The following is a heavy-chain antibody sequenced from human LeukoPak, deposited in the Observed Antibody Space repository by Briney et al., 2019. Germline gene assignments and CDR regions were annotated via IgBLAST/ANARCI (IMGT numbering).Heavy chain of an antibody. CDR2: ISRSGSAF. D-gene: IGHD1-26*01. V-gene: IGHV3-11*01. CDR3: ARGDDNNGNWFFDV. CDR1: GFTFSDYL. J-gene: IGHJ2*01. Sequence: GGSLRLSCAASGFTFSDYLMNWIRQAPGKGRQWIPYISRSGSAFYYADSVKGRFTISRDNAKTTLFLEMNSMSGDDTALYFCARGDDNNGNWFFDVWGRGTLVTVSS.